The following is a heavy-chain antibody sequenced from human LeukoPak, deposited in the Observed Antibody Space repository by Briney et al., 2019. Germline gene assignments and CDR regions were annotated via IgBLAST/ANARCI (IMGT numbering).Heavy chain of an antibody. V-gene: IGHV3-30-3*01. CDR2: ISYDATNK. CDR3: AREGREWLSVGIDY. J-gene: IGHJ4*02. Sequence: GGSLRLSCEASGFTFSSYAVYWVRQAPGKGLEWVAVISYDATNKYYADSVKGRFTISRDNSKNTLYLQMNSLRAEDTAIYYCAREGREWLSVGIDYWGQGTLVTVSS. D-gene: IGHD6-19*01. CDR1: GFTFSSYA.